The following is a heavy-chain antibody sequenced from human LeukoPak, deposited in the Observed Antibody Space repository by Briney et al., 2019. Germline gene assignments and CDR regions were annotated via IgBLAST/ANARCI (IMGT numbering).Heavy chain of an antibody. D-gene: IGHD4-17*01. J-gene: IGHJ5*02. CDR2: IKQDGSEK. CDR3: ARELRWGDWFDP. Sequence: PGGSLRLSCAASGFTFSSYAMHWVRQAPGKGLEWVANIKQDGSEKYYVDSVKGRFTISRDNSKNSLYLQMNSLRAEDTAVYYCARELRWGDWFDPWGQGTLVTVSS. V-gene: IGHV3-7*01. CDR1: GFTFSSYA.